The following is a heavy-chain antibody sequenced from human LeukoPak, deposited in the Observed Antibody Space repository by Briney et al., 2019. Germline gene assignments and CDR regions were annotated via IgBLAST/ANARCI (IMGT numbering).Heavy chain of an antibody. J-gene: IGHJ3*02. Sequence: SETLSLTCTVSGGSISSSSYYWGWIRQPPGKGLEWIGSIYYSGSTYYNPSLKSRVTISVDTSKNQFSLKLSSVTAADTAVYYCARWKNDRSAFDIWGQGTMVTVSS. CDR2: IYYSGST. D-gene: IGHD1-1*01. CDR1: GGSISSSSYY. CDR3: ARWKNDRSAFDI. V-gene: IGHV4-39*07.